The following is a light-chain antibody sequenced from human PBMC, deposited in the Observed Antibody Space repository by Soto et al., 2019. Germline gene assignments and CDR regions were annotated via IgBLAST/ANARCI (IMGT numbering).Light chain of an antibody. J-gene: IGLJ2*01. CDR3: CSYAGRSTNVV. CDR2: EVS. Sequence: QSALTQPASVAGSPGQSITISCTGTSSDVGRYNRVSGYQQHPGKAPKLMIYEVSKRPAGVSNRFSGSKSGNTASLTISGLQAEDEADYYCCSYAGRSTNVVFGGGTQLTVL. V-gene: IGLV2-23*02. CDR1: SSDVGRYNR.